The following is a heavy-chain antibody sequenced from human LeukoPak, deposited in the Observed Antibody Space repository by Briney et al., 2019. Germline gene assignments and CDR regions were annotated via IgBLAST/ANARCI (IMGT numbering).Heavy chain of an antibody. CDR3: AREYYTYDY. CDR1: GFTFSNYW. Sequence: GGSLRLSCAASGFTFSNYWMSWVRQAPGKGLEWVANVKKDGREKYYVDSVKGRFTISRDNAKNSLYLQMNSLRAEDTAVYYCAREYYTYDYWGQGTLVTVSS. CDR2: VKKDGREK. J-gene: IGHJ4*02. D-gene: IGHD3-10*01. V-gene: IGHV3-7*01.